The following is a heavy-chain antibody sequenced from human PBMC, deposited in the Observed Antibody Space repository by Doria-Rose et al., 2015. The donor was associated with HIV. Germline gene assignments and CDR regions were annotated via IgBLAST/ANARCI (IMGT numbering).Heavy chain of an antibody. CDR2: YYSSGRT. D-gene: IGHD3-16*01. CDR3: VMMHHY. Sequence: CTVSGASISSDNYWGWIRQPPGKGLEWIGSYYSSGRTYYNPSLKSRVTISADTSKNQFSLNLSSLTAADTAVYYCVMMHHYWGQGTLGTGSS. CDR1: GASISSDNY. J-gene: IGHJ4*02. V-gene: IGHV4-39*07.